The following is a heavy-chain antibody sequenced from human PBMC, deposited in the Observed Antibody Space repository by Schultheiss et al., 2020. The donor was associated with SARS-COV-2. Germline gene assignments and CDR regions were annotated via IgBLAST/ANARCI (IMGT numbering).Heavy chain of an antibody. V-gene: IGHV3-53*01. Sequence: GGSLRLSCAASGFTVSSRYMTWVRHAPGKGLEWVSVIYNGGTALYADSVKGRFTISRDNSKNTLYLQMNSLRAEDTAVYYCAKVPDYSNYPRFDPWGQGTLVTVSS. D-gene: IGHD4-11*01. CDR1: GFTVSSRY. J-gene: IGHJ5*02. CDR3: AKVPDYSNYPRFDP. CDR2: IYNGGTA.